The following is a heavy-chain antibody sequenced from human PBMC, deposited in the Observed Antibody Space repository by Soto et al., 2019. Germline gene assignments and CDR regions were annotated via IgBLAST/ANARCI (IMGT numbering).Heavy chain of an antibody. J-gene: IGHJ4*02. CDR1: GGSVSSGSYY. CDR2: ISYSGSS. Sequence: QVQLQESGPGLVKPSETLSLTCTVSGGSVSSGSYYWYLIRQPPGKGLEWIAYISYSGSSSYNSSLKSRVTISVDTSKNQFSLNLSSVTAADTAVYYCARGVRLILGYWGQGTLVTVSS. V-gene: IGHV4-61*01. CDR3: ARGVRLILGY. D-gene: IGHD3-16*01.